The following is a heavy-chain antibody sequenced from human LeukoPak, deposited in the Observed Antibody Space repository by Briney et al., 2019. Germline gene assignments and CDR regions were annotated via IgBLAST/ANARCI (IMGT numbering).Heavy chain of an antibody. CDR1: GFTFSDYY. D-gene: IGHD6-19*01. CDR3: ARDMKSQWLVEGYFDY. CDR2: INSSGSTI. V-gene: IGHV3-11*01. J-gene: IGHJ4*02. Sequence: GGSLRLSCAASGFTFSDYYMSWIRQAPGKGLEWVSYINSSGSTIYYADSVKGRFTISRDNAKNSLYLQMNSLRAEDTAVYYCARDMKSQWLVEGYFDYWGQGTLVTVSS.